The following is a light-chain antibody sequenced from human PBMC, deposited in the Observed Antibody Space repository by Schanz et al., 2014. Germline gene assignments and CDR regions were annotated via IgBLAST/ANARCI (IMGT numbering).Light chain of an antibody. CDR3: QQYAESPRYT. V-gene: IGKV3-20*01. CDR1: QTVSNN. Sequence: EIVLTQSPGTLSLSPGERGTLSCRASQTVSNNLAWYQQRPAQAPRLLIYGASSRATGIPDRFSGSGSGTDFTLTISRLEPEDFAVYYCQQYAESPRYTFGQGTKLEIK. J-gene: IGKJ2*01. CDR2: GAS.